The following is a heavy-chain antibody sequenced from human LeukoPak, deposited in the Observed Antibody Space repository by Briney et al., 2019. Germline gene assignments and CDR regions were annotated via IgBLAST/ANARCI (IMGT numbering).Heavy chain of an antibody. CDR2: IDWDDDK. CDR1: GFSLSTSGMC. CDR3: ARIPSYYDFWSGYYSRVYYGMDV. D-gene: IGHD3-3*01. J-gene: IGHJ6*02. Sequence: SGPALVKPTQTLTLTCTFSGFSLSTSGMCVSWIRQPPGKALEWLARIDWDDDKYYSTSLKTTLTISKDTSTNQVVLTMTNMDPVDTATYYCARIPSYYDFWSGYYSRVYYGMDVWGQGTTVTVSS. V-gene: IGHV2-70*11.